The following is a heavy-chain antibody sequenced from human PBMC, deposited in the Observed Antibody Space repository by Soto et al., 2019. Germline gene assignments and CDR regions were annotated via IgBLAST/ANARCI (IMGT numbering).Heavy chain of an antibody. CDR1: GGSFSGYY. Sequence: SETLSLTCAVYGGSFSGYYWIWIRQPPGKGLEWIGEINHSGSTNYNPSLKSRVTISVDTSKNQFSLKLSSVTAADTAVYYCARENYYGSGSYYMELRRPRVEYWGQGTLVTVSS. D-gene: IGHD3-10*01. CDR3: ARENYYGSGSYYMELRRPRVEY. V-gene: IGHV4-34*01. J-gene: IGHJ4*02. CDR2: INHSGST.